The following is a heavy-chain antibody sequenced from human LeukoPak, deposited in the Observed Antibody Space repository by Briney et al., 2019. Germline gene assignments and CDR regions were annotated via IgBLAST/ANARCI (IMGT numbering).Heavy chain of an antibody. D-gene: IGHD5-24*01. CDR3: AGQPRMASYFDF. J-gene: IGHJ4*02. CDR2: IQTTGRT. Sequence: SETLSLTCTVSGGSITSKHWSWIRQPAGKGLEWIGRIQTTGRTNYNPTLESRVIMSVDTSKNQLSLKLTSVTAADTAIFYCAGQPRMASYFDFWGQGILVTVSS. V-gene: IGHV4-4*07. CDR1: GGSITSKH.